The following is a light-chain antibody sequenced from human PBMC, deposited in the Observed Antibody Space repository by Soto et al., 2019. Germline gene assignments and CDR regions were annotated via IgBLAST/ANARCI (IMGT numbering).Light chain of an antibody. J-gene: IGKJ1*01. CDR2: WAS. Sequence: DIVLTQSPDSLAVSLGERATINCKSSQNILYSTKNKNYLAWYQQRPGQPPKLLIYWASIRESGVPDRFSGSESGTDFTLTISSLQAEDVAVYYCQQYYSYPQTFGQGTKVEIK. CDR1: QNILYSTKNKNY. V-gene: IGKV4-1*01. CDR3: QQYYSYPQT.